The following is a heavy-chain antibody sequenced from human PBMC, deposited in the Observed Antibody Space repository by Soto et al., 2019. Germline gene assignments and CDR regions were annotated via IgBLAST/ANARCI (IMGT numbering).Heavy chain of an antibody. D-gene: IGHD3-10*01. Sequence: ASVKVSCKASGYTFTSYAMNWVRQAPGRGLEWMGWINTNTGNPTYAQGFTGRFVFSLDTSVSTAYLQICSLKAEDTAVYYCARATAGVLWFGGLDGWFDPWGQGTLVTVSS. CDR3: ARATAGVLWFGGLDGWFDP. CDR2: INTNTGNP. CDR1: GYTFTSYA. V-gene: IGHV7-4-1*01. J-gene: IGHJ5*02.